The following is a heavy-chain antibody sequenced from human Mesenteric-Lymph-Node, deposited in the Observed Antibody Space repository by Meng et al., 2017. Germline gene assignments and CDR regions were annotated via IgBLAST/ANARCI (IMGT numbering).Heavy chain of an antibody. CDR2: IYHSGSS. D-gene: IGHD6-19*01. CDR3: ASFPPPGKQWLVTDY. V-gene: IGHV4-4*02. J-gene: IGHJ4*02. Sequence: QVRLQESGPGLVKPSGTLSLTCAVSGGSISSSNWWNWVRQPPGKGLEWIGDIYHSGSSNYNPSLKSRVTISVDKSKNQLSLKLSSVTAADTAVYYCASFPPPGKQWLVTDYWGQGTLVTVSS. CDR1: GGSISSSNW.